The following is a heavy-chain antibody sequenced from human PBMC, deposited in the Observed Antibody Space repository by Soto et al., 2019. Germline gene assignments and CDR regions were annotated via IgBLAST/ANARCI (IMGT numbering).Heavy chain of an antibody. CDR3: AKDMGAVKYNYGIRADS. CDR1: GFTFNNYG. D-gene: IGHD5-18*01. Sequence: QAQVVESGGGVVQPGRSLRLSCVVSGFTFNNYGMHWVRQAPGEGLKWVAVISSDGSNPYYRESVKGRFTISRENSKNTLYLQMNSLRVEDTAMYHCAKDMGAVKYNYGIRADSWGQGTLVTVSS. CDR2: ISSDGSNP. J-gene: IGHJ4*02. V-gene: IGHV3-30*18.